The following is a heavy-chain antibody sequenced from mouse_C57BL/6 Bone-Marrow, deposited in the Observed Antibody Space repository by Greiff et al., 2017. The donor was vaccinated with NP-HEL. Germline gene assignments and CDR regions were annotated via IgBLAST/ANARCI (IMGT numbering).Heavy chain of an antibody. V-gene: IGHV1-55*01. CDR3: ARNYGSSGDY. CDR2: IYPGSGST. D-gene: IGHD1-1*01. Sequence: QVQLKESGAELVKPGASVKMSCKASGYTFTSYWITWVKQRPGQGLEWIGDIYPGSGSTNYNEKFKSKATLTVDTSSSTAYMQLSSLTSEDSAVYYCARNYGSSGDYWGQGTTLTVSS. J-gene: IGHJ2*01. CDR1: GYTFTSYW.